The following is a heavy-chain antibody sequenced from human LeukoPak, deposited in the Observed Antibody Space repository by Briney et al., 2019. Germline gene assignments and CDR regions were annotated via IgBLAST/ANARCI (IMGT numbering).Heavy chain of an antibody. V-gene: IGHV3-53*01. CDR2: IYSGGST. J-gene: IGHJ6*03. CDR3: ARVPGTVFYYYYMDV. CDR1: GFTVSSNY. Sequence: GGSLRLSCAASGFTVSSNYMSRVRQAPGKGLEWVSVIYSGGSTYYADSVKGRFTISRDNSKNTLYLQMNSLRAEDTAVYYCARVPGTVFYYYYMDVWGKGTTVTVSS. D-gene: IGHD1-1*01.